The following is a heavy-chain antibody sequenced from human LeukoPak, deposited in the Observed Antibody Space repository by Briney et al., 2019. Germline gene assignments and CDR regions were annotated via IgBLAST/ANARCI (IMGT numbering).Heavy chain of an antibody. V-gene: IGHV3-23*01. CDR2: ISGSGGST. Sequence: PGGSLRLSCAASGFTFNNFAMSWVRQAPGKGLEWVSAISGSGGSTYYADSVKGRFTISRDNSKNTQYLQMNSLRAEDTAVYYCAKDPSWSGYFDYWGQGTLVTVSS. CDR3: AKDPSWSGYFDY. CDR1: GFTFNNFA. J-gene: IGHJ4*02. D-gene: IGHD6-13*01.